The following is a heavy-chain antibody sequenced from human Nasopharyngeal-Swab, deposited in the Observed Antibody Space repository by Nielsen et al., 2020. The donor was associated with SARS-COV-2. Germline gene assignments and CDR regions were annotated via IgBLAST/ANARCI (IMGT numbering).Heavy chain of an antibody. V-gene: IGHV4-59*11. CDR2: IYYSGST. CDR3: ARGGGSSSWVDY. J-gene: IGHJ4*02. CDR1: GGSISSHY. D-gene: IGHD6-13*01. Sequence: SETLSLTCTVSGGSISSHYWSWIRQPPGKGLEWIGYIYYSGSTNYNPSLKSRVTISVDTSKNQFSLKLSSVTAADTAVYYCARGGGSSSWVDYWGQGTLVTVSS.